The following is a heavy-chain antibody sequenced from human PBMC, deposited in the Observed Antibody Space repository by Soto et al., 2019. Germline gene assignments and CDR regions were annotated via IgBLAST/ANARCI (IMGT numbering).Heavy chain of an antibody. J-gene: IGHJ6*03. CDR3: AREHIGDYGALDYMDV. CDR1: GGSLSSTIYY. D-gene: IGHD4-17*01. Sequence: QLQLQESGPGLVKPSETLSLTCTVSGGSLSSTIYYWGWIRQPPGKGLEWIASIYYSGSTFYNPSLKSPVTISLDASKNEFSLKLSSVTAAHTGVYYCAREHIGDYGALDYMDVWGRGTTVTVSS. CDR2: IYYSGST. V-gene: IGHV4-39*02.